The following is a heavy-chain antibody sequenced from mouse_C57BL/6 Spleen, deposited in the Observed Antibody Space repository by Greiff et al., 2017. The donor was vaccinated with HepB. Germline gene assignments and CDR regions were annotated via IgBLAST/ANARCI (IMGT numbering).Heavy chain of an antibody. V-gene: IGHV10-3*01. CDR2: LRSKSSNYAT. D-gene: IGHD3-3*01. Sequence: EVQLVESGGGLVQPKGSLKLSCAASGFTFNTYAMHWVRQAPGKGLEWVARLRSKSSNYATYYADSVKDRFTISRDDSQSMLYLQMNNLKTEDTAMYYCVRDEGREFAYWGQGTLVTVSA. J-gene: IGHJ3*01. CDR1: GFTFNTYA. CDR3: VRDEGREFAY.